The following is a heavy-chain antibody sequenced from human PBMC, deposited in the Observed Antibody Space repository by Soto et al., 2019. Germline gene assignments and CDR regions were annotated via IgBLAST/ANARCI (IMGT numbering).Heavy chain of an antibody. J-gene: IGHJ3*01. D-gene: IGHD4-17*01. CDR3: AQMTVLTTSAFDV. Sequence: GGSLRLSCAASGFTFSSYGMHWVRQAPGKGLEWVAVISYDGSNKYYADSVKGRFTISRDNSRNTLYLEMTNLGADDTATYFCAQMTVLTTSAFDVWGQGTLVTVSS. CDR1: GFTFSSYG. CDR2: ISYDGSNK. V-gene: IGHV3-30*03.